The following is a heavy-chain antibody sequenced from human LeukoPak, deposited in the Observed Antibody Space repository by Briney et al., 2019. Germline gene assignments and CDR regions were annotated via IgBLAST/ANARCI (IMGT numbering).Heavy chain of an antibody. Sequence: GGSLRLSCAASGFTFSSYWMSWVRQAPGKGLEWVANIKQDGSEKYYVDSVKGRFTISRDNAKNPLYLQMNSLRAEDTAVYYCARASGVLIDYYYGMDVWGQGTTVTVSS. CDR3: ARASGVLIDYYYGMDV. V-gene: IGHV3-7*01. J-gene: IGHJ6*02. CDR2: IKQDGSEK. D-gene: IGHD3-3*01. CDR1: GFTFSSYW.